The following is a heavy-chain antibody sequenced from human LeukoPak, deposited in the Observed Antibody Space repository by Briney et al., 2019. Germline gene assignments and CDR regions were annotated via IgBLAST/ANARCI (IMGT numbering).Heavy chain of an antibody. CDR2: ISYDGSNK. D-gene: IGHD1-26*01. Sequence: GGSLRLSCAASGFTFSSYGVHWVRQAPGKGLEWVAVISYDGSNKYYADSVKGRFTISRDNSKNTLYLQMNSLRAEDTAVYYCAGGELRNYWGQGTLVTVSS. J-gene: IGHJ4*02. CDR3: AGGELRNY. CDR1: GFTFSSYG. V-gene: IGHV3-30*03.